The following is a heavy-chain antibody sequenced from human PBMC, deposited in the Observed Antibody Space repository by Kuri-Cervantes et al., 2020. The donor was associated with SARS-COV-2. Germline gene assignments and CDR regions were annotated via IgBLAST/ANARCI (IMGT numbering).Heavy chain of an antibody. D-gene: IGHD2-2*01. CDR1: GGTFSSYA. V-gene: IGHV1-69*05. J-gene: IGHJ1*01. CDR3: ARDLVAAAMGYFQH. CDR2: IIPIFGTA. Sequence: SVKVSCKASGGTFSSYAISWVRQAPGQGLEWMGGIIPIFGTANYAQKFQGRVTITTDESTSTAYMELSSLRSEDTAVYYCARDLVAAAMGYFQHWGQGTLVTVSS.